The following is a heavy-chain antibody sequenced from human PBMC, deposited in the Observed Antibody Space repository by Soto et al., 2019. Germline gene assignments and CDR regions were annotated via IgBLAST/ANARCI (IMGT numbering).Heavy chain of an antibody. D-gene: IGHD1-26*01. CDR1: GGTFSSYA. CDR3: ARAPSGSYYGSYYYYYGMDV. Sequence: ASVKVSCKASGGTFSSYAISWVRQAPGQGREWMGGIIPIFGTANYAQKFQGRVTITADKSTSTAYMELSSLRSEDTAVYYCARAPSGSYYGSYYYYYGMDVWGQGXTVTVYS. V-gene: IGHV1-69*06. J-gene: IGHJ6*02. CDR2: IIPIFGTA.